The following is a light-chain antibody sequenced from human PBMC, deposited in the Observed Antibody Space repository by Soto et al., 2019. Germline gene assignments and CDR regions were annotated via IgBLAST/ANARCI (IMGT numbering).Light chain of an antibody. Sequence: DLQMTQSPSSLPASVGDRVTITCRASQSISNYLNWYQHNPGKAPKLLIYAASSLQSGVPSRFSGSGSGTDFTLTISSLQPEDFATYYCQQSYRSPTFGQGTKVEI. CDR3: QQSYRSPT. CDR1: QSISNY. V-gene: IGKV1-39*01. CDR2: AAS. J-gene: IGKJ1*01.